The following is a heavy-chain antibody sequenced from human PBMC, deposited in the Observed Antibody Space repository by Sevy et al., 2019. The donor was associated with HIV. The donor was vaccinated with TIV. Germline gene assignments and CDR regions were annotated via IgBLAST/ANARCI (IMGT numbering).Heavy chain of an antibody. CDR1: GFTFSSYG. CDR3: AKVEGIGVVDYYYYYGMDV. V-gene: IGHV3-30*18. CDR2: ISYDGSNK. Sequence: GGSLRLSCAASGFTFSSYGMHWVRQAPGKGLEWVAVISYDGSNKYYADSVKGRFTISRDNSKNTLYLQMDSLGAEDTAVYYCAKVEGIGVVDYYYYYGMDVWGQGTTVTVSS. D-gene: IGHD3-3*01. J-gene: IGHJ6*02.